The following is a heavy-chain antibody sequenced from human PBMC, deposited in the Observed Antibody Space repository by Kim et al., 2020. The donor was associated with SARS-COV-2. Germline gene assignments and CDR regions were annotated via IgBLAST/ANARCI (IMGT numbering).Heavy chain of an antibody. V-gene: IGHV4-39*01. Sequence: SETLSLTCTVSGGSISSSSYYWGWIRQPPGKGLEWIGSIYYSGSTYYNPSLKSRVTISVDTSKNQFSLKLSSVTAADTAVYYCARRYSSVWYGYFDLWGRGTLVTVSS. J-gene: IGHJ2*01. CDR2: IYYSGST. CDR1: GGSISSSSYY. D-gene: IGHD6-19*01. CDR3: ARRYSSVWYGYFDL.